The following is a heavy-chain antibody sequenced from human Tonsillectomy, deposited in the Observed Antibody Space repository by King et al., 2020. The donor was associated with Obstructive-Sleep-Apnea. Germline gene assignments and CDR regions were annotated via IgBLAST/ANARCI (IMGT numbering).Heavy chain of an antibody. CDR2: ISHTGST. J-gene: IGHJ5*02. Sequence: VQLQESGPGLVKPSGTLSLTCAVSGGSISSGNWWTWVRQPPGKGLEWIGEISHTGSTTYSPSLKSRVTISIHQSKNQFSLKLSSVTAADTAVYYCARITVDTALINLDPWGQVTLVTVSS. D-gene: IGHD5-18*01. V-gene: IGHV4-4*02. CDR3: ARITVDTALINLDP. CDR1: GGSISSGNW.